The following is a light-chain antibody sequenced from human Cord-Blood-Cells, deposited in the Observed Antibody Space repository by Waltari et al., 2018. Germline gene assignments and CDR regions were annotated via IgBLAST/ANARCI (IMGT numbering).Light chain of an antibody. CDR3: QQSYSTPRT. Sequence: DIQMTQSPSPLSASVGYRVTITCRASQGISSYLNWYQQKPGKAPKLLIYAASSLQSGVPSRFSGSGSGTDFTLTISSLQPEDFATYYCQQSYSTPRTFGQGTKVEIK. CDR2: AAS. CDR1: QGISSY. J-gene: IGKJ1*01. V-gene: IGKV1-39*01.